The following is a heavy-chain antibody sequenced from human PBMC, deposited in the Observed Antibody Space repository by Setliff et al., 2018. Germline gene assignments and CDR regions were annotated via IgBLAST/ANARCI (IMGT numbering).Heavy chain of an antibody. V-gene: IGHV5-51*01. Sequence: GESLKISCKGSGYSLTNYWIGWVRQMPGKGLEWMGIIYPDVSDPRYSPSFQGQVTISVDKSINTAFLQWNNLKASDSAMYYCARHFGFSAGWYADYWGQGTLVTVSS. CDR3: ARHFGFSAGWYADY. J-gene: IGHJ4*02. CDR1: GYSLTNYW. D-gene: IGHD6-19*01. CDR2: IYPDVSDP.